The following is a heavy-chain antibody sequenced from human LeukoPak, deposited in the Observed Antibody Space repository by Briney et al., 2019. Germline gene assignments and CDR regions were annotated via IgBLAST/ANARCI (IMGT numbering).Heavy chain of an antibody. Sequence: SETLSLTCTVSGGSVSSGSYYWSWIRQPPGKGLEWIGYIYYSGSTNYNPSLKSRVTISVDTSKNQFSLKLSSVTAADTAVYYCASYPIFWGTAGFDYWGQGTLVTVSS. CDR3: ASYPIFWGTAGFDY. D-gene: IGHD3-16*01. CDR2: IYYSGST. CDR1: GGSVSSGSYY. J-gene: IGHJ4*02. V-gene: IGHV4-61*01.